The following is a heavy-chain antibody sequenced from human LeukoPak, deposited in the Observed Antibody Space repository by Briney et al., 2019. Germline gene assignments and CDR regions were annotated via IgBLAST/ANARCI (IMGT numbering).Heavy chain of an antibody. CDR2: STGSGGTT. CDR3: AKNVLGSGCYSWYFDL. Sequence: GGSLRLSCAASGLTFSSYGLSWVRRAPAKGLEWVSSSTGSGGTTHADSVRGRFTISRDNSKSTLYLQMNSLRVEDTAVYYCAKNVLGSGCYSWYFDLWGRGTLVTVSS. D-gene: IGHD1-26*01. V-gene: IGHV3-23*01. J-gene: IGHJ2*01. CDR1: GLTFSSYG.